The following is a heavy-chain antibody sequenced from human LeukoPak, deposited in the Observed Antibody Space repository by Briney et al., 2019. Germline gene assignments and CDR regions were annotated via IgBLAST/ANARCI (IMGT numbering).Heavy chain of an antibody. D-gene: IGHD3-9*01. V-gene: IGHV1-24*01. CDR1: GYTLTELS. CDR3: ATKPVLRYFDWFFDY. J-gene: IGHJ4*02. CDR2: FDPEDGET. Sequence: ASVKVSCKVSGYTLTELSMHWVRQAPGKGLEWMGGFDPEDGETIYAQKFQGRVTMTEDTSTDTAYMELSSLRSEDTAVYYCATKPVLRYFDWFFDYWGQGTLVTVSS.